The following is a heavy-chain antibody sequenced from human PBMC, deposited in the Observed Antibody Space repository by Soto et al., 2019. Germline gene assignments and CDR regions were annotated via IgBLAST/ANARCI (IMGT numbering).Heavy chain of an antibody. CDR2: ISGSGGST. V-gene: IGHV3-23*01. Sequence: GGSLRLSCAASGFTFSSYAMSWVRQAPGKGLEWVSAISGSGGSTYYADSVKGRFTISRDNSKNTLYLQMNSLRAEDTAVYYSAKAQGFNWNYVEGYYFDYWGQGTXVTVSS. CDR1: GFTFSSYA. J-gene: IGHJ4*02. D-gene: IGHD1-7*01. CDR3: AKAQGFNWNYVEGYYFDY.